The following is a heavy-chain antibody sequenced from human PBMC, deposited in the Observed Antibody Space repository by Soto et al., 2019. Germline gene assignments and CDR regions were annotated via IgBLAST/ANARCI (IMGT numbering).Heavy chain of an antibody. CDR2: IWYDGSNK. J-gene: IGHJ6*02. Sequence: ESGGGVVQPGRSLRLSCAASGFTFSSYGMHWVRQAPGKGLEWVAVIWYDGSNKYYADSVKGRFTISRDNSKNTLYLQMNSLRAEDTAVYYCARDLVVRGVTDGMDVWGQGTTVTVSS. CDR1: GFTFSSYG. D-gene: IGHD3-10*01. CDR3: ARDLVVRGVTDGMDV. V-gene: IGHV3-33*01.